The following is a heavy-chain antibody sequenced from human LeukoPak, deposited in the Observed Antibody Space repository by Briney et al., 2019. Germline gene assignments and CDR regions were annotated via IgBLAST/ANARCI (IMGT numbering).Heavy chain of an antibody. CDR3: ARALRYFDWLPFDY. V-gene: IGHV3-74*01. Sequence: GRSLRLSCAASGFTFSSYWMHWVRQAPGKGLVWVSRINSDGSSTSYADSVKGRFTISRDNAKNTLYLQMNSLRAEDTAVYYCARALRYFDWLPFDYWGQGTLVTVSS. CDR2: INSDGSST. D-gene: IGHD3-9*01. J-gene: IGHJ4*02. CDR1: GFTFSSYW.